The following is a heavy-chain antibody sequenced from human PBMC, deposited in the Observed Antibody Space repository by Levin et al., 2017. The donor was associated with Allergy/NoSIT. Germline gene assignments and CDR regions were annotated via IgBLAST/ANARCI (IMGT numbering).Heavy chain of an antibody. J-gene: IGHJ4*02. Sequence: GESLKISCAASGFTFSTYSMNWVRQAPGKGLEWVSYIISSSSNIYYADSVKGRFTISRDNAKNSLYLQMNSLRAEDTAVYYCARERRDGSYYADYWGQGTLVTVSS. CDR2: IISSSSNI. V-gene: IGHV3-48*01. CDR1: GFTFSTYS. CDR3: ARERRDGSYYADY. D-gene: IGHD1-26*01.